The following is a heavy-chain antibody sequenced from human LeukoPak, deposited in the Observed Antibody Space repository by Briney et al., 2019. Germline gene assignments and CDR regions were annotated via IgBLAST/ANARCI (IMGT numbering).Heavy chain of an antibody. V-gene: IGHV1-69*04. CDR2: IIPILGIA. D-gene: IGHD3-10*01. J-gene: IGHJ3*02. CDR3: ARGFPLDI. Sequence: SVKVSCKASGGTSSSYAISWVRQAPGQGLEWMGRIIPILGIANYAQKFQGRVTITADKSTSTAYMELSSLRSEDTAVYYCARGFPLDIWGQGTMVTVSS. CDR1: GGTSSSYA.